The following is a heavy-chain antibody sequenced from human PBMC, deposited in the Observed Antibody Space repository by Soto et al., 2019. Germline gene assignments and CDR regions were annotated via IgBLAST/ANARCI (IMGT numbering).Heavy chain of an antibody. CDR2: IYYSGST. Sequence: QLQLQESGPGLVKPSETLSLTCTVSGGSISSSSYYWGWIRQPPGKGLEWIGSIYYSGSTYYNPSLKSRVTISVDTSKNQFSLKLSSVTAADTAVYYCARVYSYGSPYDYWGQGTLVTVSS. J-gene: IGHJ4*02. CDR3: ARVYSYGSPYDY. CDR1: GGSISSSSYY. V-gene: IGHV4-39*01. D-gene: IGHD5-18*01.